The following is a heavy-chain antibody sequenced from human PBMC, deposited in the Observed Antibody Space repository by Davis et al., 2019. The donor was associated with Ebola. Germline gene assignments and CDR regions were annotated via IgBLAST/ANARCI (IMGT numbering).Heavy chain of an antibody. V-gene: IGHV4-34*01. CDR2: INHSGST. CDR3: ARAALHYYYGMDV. CDR1: GGSFSGYY. J-gene: IGHJ6*02. Sequence: PSETLSLTCAVYGGSFSGYYWSWIRKPPGKGLEWIGEINHSGSTNYNPSLKSRVTISVDTSKNQFSLKLSSVTAADTAVYYCARAALHYYYGMDVWGQGTTVTVSS.